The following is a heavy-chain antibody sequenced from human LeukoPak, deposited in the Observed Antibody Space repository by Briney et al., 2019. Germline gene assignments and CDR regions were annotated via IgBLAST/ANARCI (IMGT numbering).Heavy chain of an antibody. J-gene: IGHJ3*02. D-gene: IGHD3-16*02. CDR2: IIPIFGTA. V-gene: IGHV1-69*05. CDR1: GRTFSSYA. Sequence: ASVKVSCKASGRTFSSYAISWVRQAPGQGLECIGGIIPIFGTANYAQKFQGRVTITTDESTSTAYMELSSLRSEDTAVYYCARDRAYVWGSYRSRGAFDIWGQGTMVTVSS. CDR3: ARDRAYVWGSYRSRGAFDI.